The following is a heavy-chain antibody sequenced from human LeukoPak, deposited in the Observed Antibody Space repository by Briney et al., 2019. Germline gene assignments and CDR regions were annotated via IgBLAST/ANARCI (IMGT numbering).Heavy chain of an antibody. J-gene: IGHJ4*02. CDR1: GYTFTGYY. CDR2: ISPNRGGT. Sequence: GASVKVSCKASGYTFTGYYMHWVRQAPGQGLEWMGWISPNRGGTNYAQNFQGRVTMTRDTSISTAYMELSRLRSDDTAVYYCAREYYDSSGYYSYYFDYWGQGTLVTVSS. D-gene: IGHD3-22*01. CDR3: AREYYDSSGYYSYYFDY. V-gene: IGHV1-2*02.